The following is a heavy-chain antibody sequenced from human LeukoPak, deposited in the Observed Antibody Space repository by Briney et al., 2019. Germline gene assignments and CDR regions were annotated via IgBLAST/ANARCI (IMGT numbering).Heavy chain of an antibody. J-gene: IGHJ4*02. CDR1: GFTFSAYW. CDR2: INQDGSGK. D-gene: IGHD2-2*02. CDR3: ARGYPNDY. V-gene: IGHV3-7*01. Sequence: PGGSLRLSCVASGFTFSAYWMTWVRQAPGKGLEWVANINQDGSGKYYVDSVKGRFTISRDNAKNSAYLQMKSLRAEDAAVYYCARGYPNDYWGQGTVVTVSA.